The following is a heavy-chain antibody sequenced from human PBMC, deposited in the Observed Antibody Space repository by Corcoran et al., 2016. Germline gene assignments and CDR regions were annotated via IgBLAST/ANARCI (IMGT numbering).Heavy chain of an antibody. Sequence: QVQLVQSGAEVKKPGASVKVSCKASGYTFTSYGISWVRQAPGQGLEWMGWISAYNGNTNYAQKLQGRVTMTTDTSTSTAYMEMRSLRSDDTAVYYCARDLGVAAAVKGACMDVWGQGTTVTVSS. J-gene: IGHJ6*02. CDR1: GYTFTSYG. CDR2: ISAYNGNT. CDR3: ARDLGVAAAVKGACMDV. V-gene: IGHV1-18*01. D-gene: IGHD6-13*01.